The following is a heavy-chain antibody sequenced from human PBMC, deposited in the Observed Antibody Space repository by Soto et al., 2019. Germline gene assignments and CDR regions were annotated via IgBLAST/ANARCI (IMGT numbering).Heavy chain of an antibody. J-gene: IGHJ6*02. V-gene: IGHV3-30-3*01. Sequence: GGSLRLSCAASGFTYSTYTMHWVRQAPGKGLEWVAVISYDGNNKFYADSVKGRFTISRDSTKQTLYLQMNSLRAEDTAVYYCARTIDYDILTGYSPYSPVYYYYYYGMDVWGQGTTVTVSS. D-gene: IGHD3-9*01. CDR2: ISYDGNNK. CDR1: GFTYSTYT. CDR3: ARTIDYDILTGYSPYSPVYYYYYYGMDV.